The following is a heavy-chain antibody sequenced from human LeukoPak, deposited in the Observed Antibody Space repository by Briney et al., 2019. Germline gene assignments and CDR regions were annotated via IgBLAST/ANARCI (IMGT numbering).Heavy chain of an antibody. J-gene: IGHJ4*02. CDR3: ARDGLMTTVTTTFDY. CDR2: ISYDGSNK. Sequence: GGSLRLSCAASGFIFSNYALSWVRQAPGKGLEWVAVISYDGSNKYYADSVKGRFTISRDNSKNTLYLQMNSLRAEDTAVYYCARDGLMTTVTTTFDYWGQGTLVTVSS. D-gene: IGHD4-17*01. CDR1: GFIFSNYA. V-gene: IGHV3-30*04.